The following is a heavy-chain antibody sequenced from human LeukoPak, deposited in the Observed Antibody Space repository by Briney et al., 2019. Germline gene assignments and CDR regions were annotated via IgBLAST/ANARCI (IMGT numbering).Heavy chain of an antibody. CDR1: GFSFSDNF. CDR3: ARGGSGWTFNH. CDR2: INSGGDTI. Sequence: GGSLRLSCTASGFSFSDNFMGWLRQAPGKDLEWVSYINSGGDTIHYSGAVKGRFSISRDNSKRLLYLQMSRLRIDDTALYYCARGGSGWTFNHWGQGTLVSVSS. D-gene: IGHD2/OR15-2a*01. V-gene: IGHV3-11*01. J-gene: IGHJ4*02.